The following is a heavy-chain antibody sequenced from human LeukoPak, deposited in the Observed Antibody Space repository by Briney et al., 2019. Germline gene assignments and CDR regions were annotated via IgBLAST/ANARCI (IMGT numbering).Heavy chain of an antibody. CDR2: IYTSGST. CDR3: ARHEYSGSYYGLSWFDP. V-gene: IGHV4-4*07. J-gene: IGHJ5*02. Sequence: SETLSLTCTVSGGSISSYYWSWIRQPAGKGLEWIGRIYTSGSTNYNPSLKSRVTMSVGTSKNQFSLKLSSLTAADTAVYYCARHEYSGSYYGLSWFDPWGQGTLVTVSS. CDR1: GGSISSYY. D-gene: IGHD1-26*01.